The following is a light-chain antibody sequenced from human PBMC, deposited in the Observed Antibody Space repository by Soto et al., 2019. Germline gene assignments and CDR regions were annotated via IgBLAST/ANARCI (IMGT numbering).Light chain of an antibody. CDR2: DAS. Sequence: DIQMTQSPSSLSASVGDRVTITCQASQDISNYLNWYQQKPGKAPNVLIYDASNMETGVPSRFSESGSGTDFTFTISSLQPEDIATYYCQQYDNLPYTFGQGTRLEIK. CDR3: QQYDNLPYT. J-gene: IGKJ5*01. CDR1: QDISNY. V-gene: IGKV1-33*01.